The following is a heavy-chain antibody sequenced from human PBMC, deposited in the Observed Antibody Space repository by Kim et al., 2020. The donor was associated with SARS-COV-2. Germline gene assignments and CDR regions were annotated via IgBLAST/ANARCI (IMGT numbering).Heavy chain of an antibody. D-gene: IGHD3-22*01. J-gene: IGHJ4*02. CDR2: IYYSGST. V-gene: IGHV4-59*13. Sequence: SETLSLTCTVSGGSISSYYWSWIRQPPGKGLEWIGYIYYSGSTNYNPSLKSRVTISVDTSKNQFSLKLSSVTAADTAVYYCARGDYYDSSGYFDYWGQGTLVTVSS. CDR3: ARGDYYDSSGYFDY. CDR1: GGSISSYY.